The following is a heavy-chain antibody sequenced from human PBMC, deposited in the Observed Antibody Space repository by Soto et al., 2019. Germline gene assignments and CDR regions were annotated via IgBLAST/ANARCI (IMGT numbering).Heavy chain of an antibody. CDR2: IIPIINMT. CDR1: GGTFIGYS. J-gene: IGHJ6*04. V-gene: IGHV1-69*08. D-gene: IGHD1-26*01. Sequence: QVQLLQSGAEVKKPGSSVRVSCKASGGTFIGYSYSWLRQAPGQGLEWMGRIIPIINMTSYAEKFQARVTMTADKSTTTAHMELRSLRSEDTAVYYCATERETGPMRTRTVMEVWGRGTTVTVSS. CDR3: ATERETGPMRTRTVMEV.